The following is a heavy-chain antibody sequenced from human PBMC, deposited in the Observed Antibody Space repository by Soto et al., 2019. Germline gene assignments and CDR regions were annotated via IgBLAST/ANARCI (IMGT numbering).Heavy chain of an antibody. J-gene: IGHJ4*02. CDR1: GFTFSSYA. CDR2: ISGSGGST. CDR3: ATDPVLYGDYFFGCYNY. Sequence: GGSLRLSCAASGFTFSSYAMSWARQAPGKGLEWVSAISGSGGSTYYADSVKGRFTISRDNSKNTLYLQMNSLRAEDTAVYYCATDPVLYGDYFFGCYNYWGQGTLVTVSS. V-gene: IGHV3-23*01. D-gene: IGHD4-17*01.